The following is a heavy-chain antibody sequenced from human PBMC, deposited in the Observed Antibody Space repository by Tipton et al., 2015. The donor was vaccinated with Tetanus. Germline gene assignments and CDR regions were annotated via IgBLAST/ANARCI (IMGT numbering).Heavy chain of an antibody. CDR2: IHYTGST. J-gene: IGHJ4*02. CDR3: ARGRDQYKSGNY. V-gene: IGHV4-59*12. Sequence: TLSLTCSVSGASISGYYWNWIRQPPGKGLEWMGYIHYTGSTNYNPSLKSRVTLSSDTSKAQFSLKLSSVTGADTAVYYCARGRDQYKSGNYWGQGTLVTVSS. CDR1: GASISGYY. D-gene: IGHD5-24*01.